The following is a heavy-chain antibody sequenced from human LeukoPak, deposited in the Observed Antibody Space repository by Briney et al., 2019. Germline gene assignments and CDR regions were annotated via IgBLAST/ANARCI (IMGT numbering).Heavy chain of an antibody. J-gene: IGHJ4*02. CDR1: GYTFTGYY. D-gene: IGHD2-2*01. V-gene: IGHV1-2*02. CDR2: INPNSGGT. CDR3: ARQGQSSTSCLNY. Sequence: ASVKVSCKASGYTFTGYYMHLVRQAPGQGLECMGWINPNSGGTNYAQKFQGRVTMTRGTSISTAYMELSRLRSDDTAVYYCARQGQSSTSCLNYWGQGTLVTVSS.